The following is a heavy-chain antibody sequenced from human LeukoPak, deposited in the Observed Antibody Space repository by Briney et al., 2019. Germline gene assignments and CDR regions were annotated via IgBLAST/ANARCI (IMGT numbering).Heavy chain of an antibody. J-gene: IGHJ4*02. D-gene: IGHD6-13*01. CDR3: ARDTGDYSRTFDY. CDR1: GYTFTSYA. Sequence: GASVKVSCKASGYTFTSYAMHWVRQAPGQRLEWMGWINAGNGNTKYSQKFQGRVTMTTDTSTSTAYMELRSLRSDDTAVYYCARDTGDYSRTFDYWGQGTLVSVSS. V-gene: IGHV1-3*01. CDR2: INAGNGNT.